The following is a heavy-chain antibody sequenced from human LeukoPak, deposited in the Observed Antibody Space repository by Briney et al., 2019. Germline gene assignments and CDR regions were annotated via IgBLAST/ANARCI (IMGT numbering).Heavy chain of an antibody. CDR2: IGTTSDT. D-gene: IGHD3-10*01. CDR3: ARAISMVRGVNYFDY. CDR1: GFTFSSYD. V-gene: IGHV3-13*01. Sequence: GGSLRLSCAASGFTFSSYDMHWVRQATGKGLEWVSAIGTTSDTYYPDSVKGRFTISRENAKNSLYLQMNSLRAGDTAVYYCARAISMVRGVNYFDYWGQATLVTVSS. J-gene: IGHJ4*02.